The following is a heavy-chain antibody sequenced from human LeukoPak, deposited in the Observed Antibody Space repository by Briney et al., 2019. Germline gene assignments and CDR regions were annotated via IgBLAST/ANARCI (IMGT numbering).Heavy chain of an antibody. CDR3: ARPHIVLMSYGMDV. V-gene: IGHV1-2*02. Sequence: GASVKVSCKASGYTFTNYDIHWVRQAPGQGLEWMGWINPNSGGTNYAQKFQGRVTMTRDTSISTAYMELSRLRSDDTAVYYCARPHIVLMSYGMDVWGQGTTVTVSS. CDR2: INPNSGGT. CDR1: GYTFTNYD. J-gene: IGHJ6*02. D-gene: IGHD2-8*01.